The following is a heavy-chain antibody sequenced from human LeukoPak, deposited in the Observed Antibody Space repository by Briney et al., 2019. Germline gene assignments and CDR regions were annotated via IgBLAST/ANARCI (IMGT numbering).Heavy chain of an antibody. Sequence: GESLKISCKGSGYIFTNYWIGWVRQMPGKGLEWMGIIYPGDSESRYSPSFQGQVTISADKSITTAYLQWRSLKASDTAMYYCASPLTGTTYAYDVWGQGTMVTVSS. D-gene: IGHD1-1*01. V-gene: IGHV5-51*01. J-gene: IGHJ3*01. CDR3: ASPLTGTTYAYDV. CDR1: GYIFTNYW. CDR2: IYPGDSES.